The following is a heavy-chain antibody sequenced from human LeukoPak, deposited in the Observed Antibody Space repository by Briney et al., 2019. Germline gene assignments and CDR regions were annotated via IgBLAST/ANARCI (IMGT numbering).Heavy chain of an antibody. CDR3: ARIPSCIAAAGTSAKRDY. D-gene: IGHD6-13*01. V-gene: IGHV4-34*01. CDR1: GGSFSGYY. CDR2: INHSGST. Sequence: SETLSLTCAVYGGSFSGYYWSWIRQPPGKGLEWIGEINHSGSTNYNPSLKSRVTISVDTSKNQFSLKLSSVTAADTAVYYCARIPSCIAAAGTSAKRDYWGQGTLVTVSS. J-gene: IGHJ4*02.